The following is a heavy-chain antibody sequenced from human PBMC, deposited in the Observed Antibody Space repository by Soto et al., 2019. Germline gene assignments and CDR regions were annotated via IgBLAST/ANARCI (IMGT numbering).Heavy chain of an antibody. D-gene: IGHD2-15*01. J-gene: IGHJ4*02. CDR1: GGSMSSYY. V-gene: IGHV4-59*01. Sequence: SETLSLTCTVSGGSMSSYYWTWLRQSPGRGLEWIGYISYSGSTYYNPSLKSRVTTSADTSKNQFSLRMNSMIAADTAVYYCARADPDASVGYWGQGTLVTVSS. CDR3: ARADPDASVGY. CDR2: ISYSGST.